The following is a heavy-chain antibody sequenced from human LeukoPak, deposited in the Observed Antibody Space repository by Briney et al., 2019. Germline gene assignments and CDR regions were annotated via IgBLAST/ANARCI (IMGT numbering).Heavy chain of an antibody. CDR2: IYYSGST. Sequence: ASETLSLTCTVSGGSISSYYWSWIRQPPGKGLEWIGYIYYSGSTNYNPSLKSRVTISVDTSKNQFSLKLSSVTAADTAVYYCARGIQQLVDYWGQGTLVTVSS. J-gene: IGHJ4*02. CDR3: ARGIQQLVDY. CDR1: GGSISSYY. D-gene: IGHD6-13*01. V-gene: IGHV4-59*12.